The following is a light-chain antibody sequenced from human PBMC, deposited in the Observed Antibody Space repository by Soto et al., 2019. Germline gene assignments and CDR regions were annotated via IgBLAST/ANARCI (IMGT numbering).Light chain of an antibody. V-gene: IGKV3-20*01. CDR2: AAS. J-gene: IGKJ4*01. CDR3: QQYSTSPLT. CDR1: PSVTNF. Sequence: EIVLTQSPATLSLSPGERATLSFRASPSVTNFLAWYQQKPGQAPRLLIFAASSRASGIPDRFSGSGSGTDLTLTIDRLEPEDFAVYYCQQYSTSPLTFGGGTKVDIK.